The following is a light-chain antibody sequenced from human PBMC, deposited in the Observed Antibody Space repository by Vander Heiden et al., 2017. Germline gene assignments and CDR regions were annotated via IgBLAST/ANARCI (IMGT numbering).Light chain of an antibody. V-gene: IGLV1-40*01. CDR1: SSNIGAGYD. CDR2: GNS. Sequence: SVLTQPPSVSGAPGQRVTISCTGSSSNIGAGYDVHWYQQLPGTAPKLLIYGNSNRPSGVPDRFSGSKSGTSASLAITGLQVDDDADYYCQSYDSSLSVYVVFGGGTKLTVL. J-gene: IGLJ2*01. CDR3: QSYDSSLSVYVV.